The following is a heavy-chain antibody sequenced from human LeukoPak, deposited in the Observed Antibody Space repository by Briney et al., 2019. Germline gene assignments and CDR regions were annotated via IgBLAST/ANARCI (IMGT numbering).Heavy chain of an antibody. V-gene: IGHV1-2*02. J-gene: IGHJ5*02. CDR1: GYTFTGYY. CDR2: INPNSGGT. D-gene: IGHD3-10*01. Sequence: ASVKVSCKASGYTFTGYYLHWVRQAPGQGLEWTGWINPNSGGTNYAQKFQGRVTMTRDTSISTAYMELSRLRSDDTAVYYCARGSRITMVRGVIYRFDPWGQGTLVTVSS. CDR3: ARGSRITMVRGVIYRFDP.